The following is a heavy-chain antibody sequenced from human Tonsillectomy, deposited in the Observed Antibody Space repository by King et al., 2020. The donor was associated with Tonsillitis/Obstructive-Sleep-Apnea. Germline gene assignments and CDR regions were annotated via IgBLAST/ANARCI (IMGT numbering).Heavy chain of an antibody. V-gene: IGHV3-53*01. CDR3: ARRYCSGGSCLIDY. CDR2: IYSAGST. J-gene: IGHJ4*02. Sequence: VQLVESGGVLIQPGGSLRLSCAVSGFTVSSNSMSWVRQAPGKGLEWVSLIYSAGSTYYGDSVKGRFTISRDNSKNTLYLQMNSLRADDTAVYYCARRYCSGGSCLIDYWGQGTLVTVSS. D-gene: IGHD2-15*01. CDR1: GFTVSSNS.